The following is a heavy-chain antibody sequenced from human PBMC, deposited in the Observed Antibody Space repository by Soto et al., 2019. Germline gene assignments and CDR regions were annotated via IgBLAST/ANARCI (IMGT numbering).Heavy chain of an antibody. J-gene: IGHJ4*02. CDR3: ARARDGAVAGLGYYFDY. D-gene: IGHD6-19*01. CDR1: GGTFSSYA. CDR2: IIPIFGTA. Sequence: QVQLVQSGAEVKKPGSSVKVSCKASGGTFSSYAISWVRQAPGQGLEWMGGIIPIFGTANYAQKFQGRVTITADKSTSTAYMELSSLRSEDTAVYYCARARDGAVAGLGYYFDYWGQGTLVTVSS. V-gene: IGHV1-69*06.